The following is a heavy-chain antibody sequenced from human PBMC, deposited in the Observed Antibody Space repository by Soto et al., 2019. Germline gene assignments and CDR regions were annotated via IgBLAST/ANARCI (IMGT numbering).Heavy chain of an antibody. CDR1: GFTFSNYW. J-gene: IGHJ4*02. V-gene: IGHV3-7*01. CDR2: IKKDGSEK. Sequence: PGGSLRLSCAASGFTFSNYWMSWVRQAPGKGLEWVASIKKDGSEKYYVDSVKGRFTISRDTAKNSQFLQMNSLRAEDTAVYHCVRYDYSSSWYPYHFDYWGQGALVTVSS. CDR3: VRYDYSSSWYPYHFDY. D-gene: IGHD6-13*01.